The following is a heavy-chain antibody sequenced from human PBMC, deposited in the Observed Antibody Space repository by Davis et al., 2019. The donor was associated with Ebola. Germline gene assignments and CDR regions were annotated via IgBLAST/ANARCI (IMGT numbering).Heavy chain of an antibody. J-gene: IGHJ4*02. Sequence: SETLSLTCAVSGGSISSNNLWRWVRQPPGKGLEWIGEIYQSGSTNYNPSLESRVTISVDTSKNEFSLKLSSVTAADTAVYYCARRFMGYSYAPPDYWGQGTLVTVSS. CDR3: ARRFMGYSYAPPDY. CDR1: GGSISSNNL. V-gene: IGHV4-4*02. D-gene: IGHD5-18*01. CDR2: IYQSGST.